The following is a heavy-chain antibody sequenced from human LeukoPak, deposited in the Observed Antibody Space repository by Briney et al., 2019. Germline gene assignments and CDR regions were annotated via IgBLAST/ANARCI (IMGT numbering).Heavy chain of an antibody. J-gene: IGHJ4*02. CDR1: GYTVTIYW. CDR3: ARYGSGSYY. V-gene: IGHV5-51*01. CDR2: IYPGESDT. Sequence: GESLKISCKASGYTVTIYWIGWGRPMPGKGLEWMAIIYPGESDTRYSPSFQGQVTISADKSISTAYLQWSSLKASDTAMYYCARYGSGSYYWGQGTLVTVSS. D-gene: IGHD3-10*01.